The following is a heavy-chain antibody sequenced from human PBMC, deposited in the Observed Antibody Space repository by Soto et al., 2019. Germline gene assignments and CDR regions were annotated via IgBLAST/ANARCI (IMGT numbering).Heavy chain of an antibody. CDR2: IFYNGSP. CDR3: ARAGGSNYDFWSGFLLDY. D-gene: IGHD3-3*01. J-gene: IGHJ4*02. V-gene: IGHV4-59*01. CDR1: GGSISSYY. Sequence: QVQLQESGPGLVKPSETLSLTCTVSGGSISSYYWSWIRQTPGKGLEWIGYIFYNGSPNYIPSLKSRVTMSIDTSKNQFSLKLSSVTAADTAVYYCARAGGSNYDFWSGFLLDYWGQGTPVNVSS.